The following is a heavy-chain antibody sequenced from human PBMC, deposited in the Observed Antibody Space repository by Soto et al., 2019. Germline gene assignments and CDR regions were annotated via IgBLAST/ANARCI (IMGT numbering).Heavy chain of an antibody. Sequence: PGGSLRLSCAASGCIVSNNYMSWVSQAPGKGLEWVSVIYSGGSTYYADSVKGRFTISRDNSKNTLYFQMNSLRAEDTAVYYCARVGYAVTTGGAFDIWGQGTMVTVSS. D-gene: IGHD4-17*01. J-gene: IGHJ3*02. CDR3: ARVGYAVTTGGAFDI. CDR2: IYSGGST. V-gene: IGHV3-53*01. CDR1: GCIVSNNY.